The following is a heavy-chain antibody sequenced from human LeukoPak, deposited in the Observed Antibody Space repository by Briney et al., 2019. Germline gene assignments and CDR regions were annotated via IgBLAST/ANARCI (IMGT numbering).Heavy chain of an antibody. D-gene: IGHD5-12*01. Sequence: SQTLSLTCALSGDIFSSNSAAWNWIRQSPSRGLEWLGRTYYRSKWYNDYAVSVKSRITINPDTSKNQFSLQLNSVTPEDTAVYYCARDPHVATTGKFDYWGQGTLVTVSS. CDR3: ARDPHVATTGKFDY. CDR2: TYYRSKWYN. V-gene: IGHV6-1*01. CDR1: GDIFSSNSAA. J-gene: IGHJ4*02.